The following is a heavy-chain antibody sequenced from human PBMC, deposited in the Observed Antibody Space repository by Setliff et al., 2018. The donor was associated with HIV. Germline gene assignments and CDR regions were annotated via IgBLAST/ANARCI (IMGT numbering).Heavy chain of an antibody. J-gene: IGHJ4*02. V-gene: IGHV4-4*08. Sequence: PSETLSLTCAVYSGSFSGYYWSWIRQPPGKGLEWIGHIYTSGSTNYNPSLKSRLTISLDTSKNQFSLKVRSVTAADTAIYYCARRRYDSDGYYFDSWGQGSLVTVSS. CDR2: IYTSGST. CDR3: ARRRYDSDGYYFDS. D-gene: IGHD3-22*01. CDR1: SGSFSGYY.